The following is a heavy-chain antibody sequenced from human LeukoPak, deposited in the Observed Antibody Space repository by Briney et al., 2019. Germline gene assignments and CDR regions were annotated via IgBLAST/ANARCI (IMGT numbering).Heavy chain of an antibody. CDR3: ASPFCSGGSCYRNWFDP. D-gene: IGHD2-15*01. V-gene: IGHV4-59*01. CDR1: GGPISSYY. J-gene: IGHJ5*02. CDR2: IYYSGST. Sequence: PSETLSLTCTVSGGPISSYYWSWIRQPPGKGLEWIGYIYYSGSTNYKPSLKSRVTISVDTSKNQFSLKLSSVTAADTAVYYCASPFCSGGSCYRNWFDPWGQGTLVTVSS.